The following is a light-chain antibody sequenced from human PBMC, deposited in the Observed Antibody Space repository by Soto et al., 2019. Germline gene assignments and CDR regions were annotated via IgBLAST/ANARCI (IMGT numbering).Light chain of an antibody. CDR1: QSISSW. CDR3: QQYNSYPIV. Sequence: DIQMTQSPSTLSASVGDRVTITCRASQSISSWVAWYQQKPGKAPKLLIYDASSLESGVPSRFSGSGSGPEFPLTISSLQPDDFATYYCQQYNSYPIVFGQGTKLEIK. V-gene: IGKV1-5*01. CDR2: DAS. J-gene: IGKJ2*01.